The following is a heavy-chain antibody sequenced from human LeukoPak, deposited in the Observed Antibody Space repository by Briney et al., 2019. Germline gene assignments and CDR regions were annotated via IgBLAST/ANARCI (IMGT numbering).Heavy chain of an antibody. J-gene: IGHJ5*02. CDR1: GGSISGSY. CDR2: IQTSGST. CDR3: ARLGYYSSASCPFDP. D-gene: IGHD2-2*01. Sequence: SETLSLTCTVSGGSISGSYWSWIRQPPGKGLEWIGYIQTSGSTNYNPSLRSRVTISLDTSKNQFSLKLSSVTAADTAVYYCARLGYYSSASCPFDPWGQGTLITVSS. V-gene: IGHV4-4*09.